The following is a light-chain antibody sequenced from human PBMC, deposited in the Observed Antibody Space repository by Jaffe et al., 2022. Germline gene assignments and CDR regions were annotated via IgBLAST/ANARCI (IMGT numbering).Light chain of an antibody. V-gene: IGLV2-8*01. CDR2: EVT. CDR3: SSYAGSNNLV. CDR1: SSDVGNYNF. J-gene: IGLJ3*02. Sequence: QSALTQPPSASGSPGQSVTISCTGTSSDVGNYNFVSWYQQHPGKAPKLIIYEVTKRPSGVPDRFSGSKSGNTASLTVSGLQAEDEADYSCSSYAGSNNLVFGGGTKLTVL.